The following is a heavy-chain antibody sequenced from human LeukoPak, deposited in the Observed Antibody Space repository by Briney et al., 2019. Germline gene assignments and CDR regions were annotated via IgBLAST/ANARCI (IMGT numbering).Heavy chain of an antibody. CDR2: ISGGTNYM. J-gene: IGHJ4*02. V-gene: IGHV3-21*01. Sequence: PGGSLRLSCAASGFTFSTYDMNWVRRAPGKGLEWVSFISGGTNYMYYADSVKGRFTISRDNAKSSLYLQMNSLRADDTAVYYCVRRNDADYWGQGTLVTVSS. D-gene: IGHD1-1*01. CDR3: VRRNDADY. CDR1: GFTFSTYD.